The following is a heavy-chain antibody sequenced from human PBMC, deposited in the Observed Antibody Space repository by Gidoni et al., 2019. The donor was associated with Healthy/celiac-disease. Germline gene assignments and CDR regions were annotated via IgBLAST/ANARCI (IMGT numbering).Heavy chain of an antibody. D-gene: IGHD6-13*01. Sequence: EVQLVESGGGLVQPGGSLSLSCAASGFTFSSYSMNWVRQAPGKGLEWVSYISSSSSTIYYADSVKGRFTISRDNAKNSLYLQMNSLRDEDTAVYYCARDSSSWSPYYYYYMDVWGKGTTVTVSS. J-gene: IGHJ6*03. V-gene: IGHV3-48*02. CDR2: ISSSSSTI. CDR1: GFTFSSYS. CDR3: ARDSSSWSPYYYYYMDV.